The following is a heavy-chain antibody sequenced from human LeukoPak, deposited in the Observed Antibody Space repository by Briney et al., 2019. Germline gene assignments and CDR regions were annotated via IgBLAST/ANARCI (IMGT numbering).Heavy chain of an antibody. V-gene: IGHV4-59*08. CDR1: GGSIRSYY. CDR3: ARHDSVVYYGMDV. D-gene: IGHD2-21*02. CDR2: IYYSGST. J-gene: IGHJ6*02. Sequence: SETLSLTCTVSGGSIRSYYWSWIRQPPGKGLEWIGYIYYSGSTKYNPSLKSRVTISVDTSKNQFSLNVSSVTAADTAVYYCARHDSVVYYGMDVWGQGTTVTVSS.